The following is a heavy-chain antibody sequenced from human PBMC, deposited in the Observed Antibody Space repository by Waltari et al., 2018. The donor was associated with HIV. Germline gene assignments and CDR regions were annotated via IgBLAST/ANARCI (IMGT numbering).Heavy chain of an antibody. Sequence: QITLKESGPTLVKPTQTLTLTCTFSGFSLTPRGVVVGWIRQPPGTALECLGIIYWNNDYRYSPSLKSRLTITKDISKNQVVLTMTDMDPVDTATYYCAHSHYDLWSSWDIGGWFGPWGQGSLVTVSS. CDR2: IYWNNDY. CDR1: GFSLTPRGVV. CDR3: AHSHYDLWSSWDIGGWFGP. V-gene: IGHV2-5*01. J-gene: IGHJ5*02. D-gene: IGHD3-3*01.